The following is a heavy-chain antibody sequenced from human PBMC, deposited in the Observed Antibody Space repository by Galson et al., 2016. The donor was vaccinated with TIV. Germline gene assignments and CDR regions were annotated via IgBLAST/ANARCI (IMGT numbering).Heavy chain of an antibody. CDR3: ARLTPCGGDCYYFDR. V-gene: IGHV1-69*01. J-gene: IGHJ5*02. CDR2: IIPIAGIS. Sequence: KVSCKASGGTLSNDPITWVRQAPGQGLEWMGGIIPIAGISDNSQKFQGRVSITADVSTNTVYMELSSLRSEDTAVYYCARLTPCGGDCYYFDRWGQGTLVTVSS. CDR1: GGTLSNDP. D-gene: IGHD2-21*02.